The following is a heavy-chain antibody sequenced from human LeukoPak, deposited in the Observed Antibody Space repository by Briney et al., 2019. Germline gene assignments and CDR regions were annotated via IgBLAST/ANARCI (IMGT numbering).Heavy chain of an antibody. CDR1: GYTFTSYA. D-gene: IGHD6-19*01. CDR2: INAGNGNT. J-gene: IGHJ3*02. Sequence: ASVKVSCKASGYTFTSYAMHWVRQAPGQRLEWMGWINAGNGNTKYSQKFQGRVTITRDTSASTAYMELSSLRSEDTAVYYCAREDPGYSSGWPDAFDIWGQGTMVTVSS. V-gene: IGHV1-3*01. CDR3: AREDPGYSSGWPDAFDI.